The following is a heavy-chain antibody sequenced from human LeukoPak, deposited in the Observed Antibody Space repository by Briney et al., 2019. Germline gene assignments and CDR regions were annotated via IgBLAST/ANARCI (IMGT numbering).Heavy chain of an antibody. Sequence: GGSLRLSCAVSGFTFSSYGMHWVRQAPGKGLEWVAFITYDGRNKYYADSVKGRFTISRDNSRNTLYVQMNSLRVEDTAVYYCANAATVTAYLEYGGQGTLVTVSS. V-gene: IGHV3-30*02. CDR3: ANAATVTAYLEY. J-gene: IGHJ4*02. CDR2: ITYDGRNK. D-gene: IGHD4-17*01. CDR1: GFTFSSYG.